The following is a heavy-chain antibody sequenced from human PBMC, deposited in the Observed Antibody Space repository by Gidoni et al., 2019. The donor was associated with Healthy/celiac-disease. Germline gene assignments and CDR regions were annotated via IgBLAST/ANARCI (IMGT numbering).Heavy chain of an antibody. CDR3: ARSEVGALITRSFDY. J-gene: IGHJ4*02. CDR1: GVTFSSYG. V-gene: IGHV3-33*01. Sequence: QVQLVESGGGVVQPGRSLRLSCAASGVTFSSYGMHWVRQAPGKGLEWVAVIWYDGSNKYYADSVKGRFTISRDNSKNTLYLQMNSLRAEDTAVYYCARSEVGALITRSFDYWGQGTLVTVSS. D-gene: IGHD1-26*01. CDR2: IWYDGSNK.